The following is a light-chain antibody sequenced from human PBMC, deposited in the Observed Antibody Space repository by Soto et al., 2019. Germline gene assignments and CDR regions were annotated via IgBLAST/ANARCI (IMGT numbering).Light chain of an antibody. CDR1: SSDVGGYNY. J-gene: IGLJ2*01. CDR3: TSYTSSNTVV. V-gene: IGLV2-14*01. Sequence: QSALTQPASVSGSPGQSITISCTGTSSDVGGYNYVSWYQHHPGKAPKLMIYEVSNRPSGVSNRFSGSKSGNTASLTISGLQAEDEADYYCTSYTSSNTVVFGGGTKRPS. CDR2: EVS.